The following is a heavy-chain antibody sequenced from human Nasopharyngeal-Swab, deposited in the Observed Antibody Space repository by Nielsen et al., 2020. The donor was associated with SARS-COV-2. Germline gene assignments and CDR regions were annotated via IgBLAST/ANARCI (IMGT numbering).Heavy chain of an antibody. CDR2: ISAYNGNT. D-gene: IGHD6-13*01. V-gene: IGHV1-18*01. CDR3: ARLWDSSSWNYYYGMDV. J-gene: IGHJ6*02. Sequence: WVRQAPGQGLEWMGWISAYNGNTNYAQKLQGGVTMTTDTSTSTAYMELRSLRSDDTAVYYCARLWDSSSWNYYYGMDVWGQGTTVTVSS.